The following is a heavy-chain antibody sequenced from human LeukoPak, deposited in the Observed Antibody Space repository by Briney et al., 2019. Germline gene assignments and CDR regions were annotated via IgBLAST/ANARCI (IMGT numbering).Heavy chain of an antibody. Sequence: ASVKVSCKASGYTFTSYGISWVRQAPGQGLEWMGWISAYNGNTNYAQKLQGRVTMTTDTSTSTAYMELRSLRSDDTAVYYCARPRKQWTTTGNDAFDIWGQGTMVTVSS. D-gene: IGHD6-19*01. J-gene: IGHJ3*02. CDR1: GYTFTSYG. V-gene: IGHV1-18*01. CDR3: ARPRKQWTTTGNDAFDI. CDR2: ISAYNGNT.